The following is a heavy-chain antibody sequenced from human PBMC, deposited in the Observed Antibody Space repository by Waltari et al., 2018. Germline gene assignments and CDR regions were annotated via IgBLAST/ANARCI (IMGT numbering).Heavy chain of an antibody. V-gene: IGHV1-69*01. CDR2: IIPIFGTA. CDR3: ARVCSSTSCPIDY. J-gene: IGHJ4*02. Sequence: QVQLVQSGAEVKKPGSSVKVSCKASGGTFSRYAISWVRQAPGQGLEWMGGIIPIFGTANYAQKFQGRATITADESTSTAYMELSSLRSEDTAVYYCARVCSSTSCPIDYWGQGTLVTVSS. CDR1: GGTFSRYA. D-gene: IGHD2-2*01.